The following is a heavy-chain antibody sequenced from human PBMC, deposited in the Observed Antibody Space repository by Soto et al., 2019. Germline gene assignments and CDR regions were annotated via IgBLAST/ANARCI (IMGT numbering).Heavy chain of an antibody. CDR3: ARGLATLPVFAFEI. D-gene: IGHD6-6*01. V-gene: IGHV2-5*01. Sequence: QGTLKESGPTLVKPTQTLTLTCSFSGFSLSTSGVGVGWIRQSPGKALEWLALIYWSGYEHYRPSLKSRLSINKDTSKIHVVLIMTDMDPVDTAAYCCARGLATLPVFAFEIWGQGRMVTVSS. CDR2: IYWSGYE. J-gene: IGHJ3*02. CDR1: GFSLSTSGVG.